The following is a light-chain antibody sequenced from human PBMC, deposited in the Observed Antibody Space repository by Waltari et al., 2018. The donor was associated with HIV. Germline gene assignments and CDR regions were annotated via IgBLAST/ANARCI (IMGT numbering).Light chain of an antibody. CDR1: ASPPPS. V-gene: IGLV3-25*03. CDR3: LSADTSGTYV. CDR2: KNT. Sequence: SSELTQPPSVSVSPGQTARITFSGAASPPPSTPWFQQKPGQAPVVVIHKNTERPSGIPERFSASRSGTTVTLTITGVQTDDEADYYCLSADTSGTYVFGPGTTVTVL. J-gene: IGLJ1*01.